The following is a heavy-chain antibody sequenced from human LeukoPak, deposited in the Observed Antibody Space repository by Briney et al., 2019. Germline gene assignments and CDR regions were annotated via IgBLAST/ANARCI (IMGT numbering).Heavy chain of an antibody. Sequence: PSETLSLTCAVYGGSFSGYYWSWIRQPPGKGLEWIGEINHSGSTNYNPSLKSRVTISVDTSKNQSSLKLSSVTAADTAVYYCAREISPADSSSAFDYWGQGTLVTVSS. CDR3: AREISPADSSSAFDY. CDR2: INHSGST. V-gene: IGHV4-34*01. CDR1: GGSFSGYY. J-gene: IGHJ4*02. D-gene: IGHD6-6*01.